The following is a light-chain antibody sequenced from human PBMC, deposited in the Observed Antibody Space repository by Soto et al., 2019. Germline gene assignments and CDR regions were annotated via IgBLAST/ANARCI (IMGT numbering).Light chain of an antibody. CDR3: QQYNSYSWT. V-gene: IGKV1-5*03. J-gene: IGKJ1*01. CDR1: QSISSW. Sequence: DIQMTQSPSTLSAYVGDRVTITCRASQSISSWLAWYQQKPGKAPKLLIYTASSIESGVPSRFSGSGSGTEFTLTISSLQPDDFATYYCQQYNSYSWTFGQGTKVEIK. CDR2: TAS.